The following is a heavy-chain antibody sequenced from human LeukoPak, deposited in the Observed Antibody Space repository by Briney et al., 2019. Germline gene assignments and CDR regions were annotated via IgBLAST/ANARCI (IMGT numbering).Heavy chain of an antibody. V-gene: IGHV4-59*08. CDR2: IDFKGSA. CDR1: GGSIRSYY. D-gene: IGHD1-26*01. CDR3: ARLMSVGTRYFDF. Sequence: PSETLSLTCTISGGSIRSYYWSCIRQSPTKGLEWIGFIDFKGSAHYNPSLNSRVALSVDTSKNQFSLSLRSVTAADTAVYFCARLMSVGTRYFDFWGQGILVTVSS. J-gene: IGHJ4*02.